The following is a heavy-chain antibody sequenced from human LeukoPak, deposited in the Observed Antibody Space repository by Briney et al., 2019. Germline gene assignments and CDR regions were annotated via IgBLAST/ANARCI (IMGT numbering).Heavy chain of an antibody. Sequence: SETLSLTCTVSGGSISSSSYYWGWIRQPPGKGLEWIGSIYTSGNTNYNPSLKSRVTMSVDTSKNQFSLKLSSVTAADTAVYYCARGPTTVTRAFDYWGQGTLVTVSS. CDR3: ARGPTTVTRAFDY. CDR1: GGSISSSSYY. CDR2: IYTSGNT. J-gene: IGHJ4*02. V-gene: IGHV4-39*07. D-gene: IGHD4-17*01.